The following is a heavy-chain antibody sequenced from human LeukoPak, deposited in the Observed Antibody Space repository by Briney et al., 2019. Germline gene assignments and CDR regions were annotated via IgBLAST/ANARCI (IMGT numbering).Heavy chain of an antibody. CDR2: INAANGNT. V-gene: IGHV1-3*01. CDR3: AKSIGYSAYEFDY. D-gene: IGHD5-12*01. CDR1: GYTFTSYA. J-gene: IGHJ4*02. Sequence: VASVKVSCKASGYTFTSYAMNWVRQAPGQRLEWMGWINAANGNTKYSQELQGRVTFTRDTSASTAYMEVSSLRSEDTAVFYCAKSIGYSAYEFDYWGQGTLVTVSS.